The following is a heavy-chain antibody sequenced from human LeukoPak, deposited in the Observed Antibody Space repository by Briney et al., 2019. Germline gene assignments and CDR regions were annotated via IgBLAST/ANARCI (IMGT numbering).Heavy chain of an antibody. CDR1: GGSFSGYY. CDR2: INHSGST. Sequence: SETLSLTCAVYGGSFSGYYWSWIRQPPGKGLEWIREINHSGSTNYNPSLKSRVTISVDTSKNQFSLKLSSVTAADTAVYYCARGLGYDSSFDYWGQGTLVTVSS. D-gene: IGHD3-22*01. V-gene: IGHV4-34*01. J-gene: IGHJ4*02. CDR3: ARGLGYDSSFDY.